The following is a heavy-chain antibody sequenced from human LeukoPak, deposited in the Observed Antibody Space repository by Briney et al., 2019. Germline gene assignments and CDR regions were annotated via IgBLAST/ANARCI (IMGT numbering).Heavy chain of an antibody. CDR2: INIGGTNT. V-gene: IGHV3-11*06. D-gene: IGHD6-13*01. J-gene: IGHJ4*02. CDR3: ARGAAAGLF. CDR1: GFTFNDYY. Sequence: GGSLRLSCAASGFTFNDYYMSWIRQAPGKGLEWLSYINIGGTNTHYADSVKGRFTISRDNAKNSLYLQMNSLRAEDTAVYYCARGAAAGLFWGQGTLVTVSS.